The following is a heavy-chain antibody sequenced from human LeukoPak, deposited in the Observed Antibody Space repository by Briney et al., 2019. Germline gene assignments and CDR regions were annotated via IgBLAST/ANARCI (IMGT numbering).Heavy chain of an antibody. CDR1: GYTFTDYY. J-gene: IGHJ4*02. V-gene: IGHV1-2*02. Sequence: ASVKVSCKASGYTFTDYYMHWVRQVPGQGLEWMGWINPGNGGTNYAQKFQGRVTITSDMSISTDYMELSRLRSDDTAVYYCARDPSNSGYHYLYYFDYWGQGTLVTVSS. D-gene: IGHD5-12*01. CDR2: INPGNGGT. CDR3: ARDPSNSGYHYLYYFDY.